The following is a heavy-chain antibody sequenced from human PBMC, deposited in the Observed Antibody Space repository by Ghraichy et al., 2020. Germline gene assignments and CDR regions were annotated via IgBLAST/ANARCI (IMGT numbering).Heavy chain of an antibody. Sequence: ETLSLTCAVYGGSFSGYYWSWIRQPPGKGLEWIGEINHSGSTNYNPSLKSRVTISVDTSKNQFSLKLSSVTAADTAVYYGARGGVRWLHYFDYWGQGTLVTVSS. CDR2: INHSGST. J-gene: IGHJ4*02. D-gene: IGHD5-24*01. V-gene: IGHV4-34*01. CDR1: GGSFSGYY. CDR3: ARGGVRWLHYFDY.